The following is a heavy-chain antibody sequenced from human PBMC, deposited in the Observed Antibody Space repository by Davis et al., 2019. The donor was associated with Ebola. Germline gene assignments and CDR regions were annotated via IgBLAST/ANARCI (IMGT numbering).Heavy chain of an antibody. CDR3: ARDTRPYSSSWSYYYYYGMDV. CDR1: GGTFSSYA. J-gene: IGHJ6*02. Sequence: AASVKVSCKASGGTFSSYAISWVRQAPGQGLEWMGRIIPILGIANYAQKFQGRVTITADKSTSTAYMELSSVRSEDTAVYYCARDTRPYSSSWSYYYYYGMDVWGQGTTVTVSS. V-gene: IGHV1-69*04. D-gene: IGHD6-13*01. CDR2: IIPILGIA.